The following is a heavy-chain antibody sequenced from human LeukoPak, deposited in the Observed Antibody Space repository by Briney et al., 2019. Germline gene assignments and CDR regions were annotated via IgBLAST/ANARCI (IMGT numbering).Heavy chain of an antibody. CDR1: GFTFSDYY. CDR3: ARDSRYYDSSGYYLAPGDY. Sequence: GGSLRLSCAASGFTFSDYYMSWIRQAPGKGLEWVSYISSSGSTIYYADSVKGRFTISRDNAKNSLYLQMNSLRSDDTAVYYCARDSRYYDSSGYYLAPGDYWGQGTLVTVSS. D-gene: IGHD3-22*01. V-gene: IGHV3-11*01. J-gene: IGHJ4*02. CDR2: ISSSGSTI.